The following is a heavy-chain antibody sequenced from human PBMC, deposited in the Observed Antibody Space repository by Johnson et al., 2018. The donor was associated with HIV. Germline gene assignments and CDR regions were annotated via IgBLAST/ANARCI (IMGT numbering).Heavy chain of an antibody. D-gene: IGHD3-10*01. V-gene: IGHV3-43D*03. J-gene: IGHJ3*02. CDR1: GFTFSSYD. CDR2: IRWDGAIK. Sequence: VQLVESGGGLVQPGGSLRLSCAASGFTFSSYDMHWVRQATGKGLEWVSLIRWDGAIKSSVDSVKGRFTIPRDNSRNSLYLQMKGLRAEDTALYYCARAEIYEGRVGDFAFDIWGRGTMVIVSS. CDR3: ARAEIYEGRVGDFAFDI.